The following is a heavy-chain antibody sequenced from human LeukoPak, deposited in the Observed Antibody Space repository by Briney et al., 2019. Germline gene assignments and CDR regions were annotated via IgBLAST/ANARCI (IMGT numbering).Heavy chain of an antibody. D-gene: IGHD3-16*01. V-gene: IGHV4-39*01. CDR1: GGSISSSSYY. CDR2: IYYSGST. J-gene: IGHJ4*02. Sequence: PSETLSLTCTVSGGSISSSSYYWGWIRQPPGKGLEWIGSIYYSGSTYYNPSLKSRVTISVDTSKNQFSLKLSSVAAADTAVYYCARRSDYVLTFDYWGQGTLVTVSS. CDR3: ARRSDYVLTFDY.